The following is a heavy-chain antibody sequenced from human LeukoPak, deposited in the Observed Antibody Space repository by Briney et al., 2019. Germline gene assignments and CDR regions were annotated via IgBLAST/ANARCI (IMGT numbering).Heavy chain of an antibody. V-gene: IGHV3-48*03. CDR2: ISSSGSTI. CDR3: ARPSSYYYDSSGPDAFDI. CDR1: GFTFSNYA. J-gene: IGHJ3*02. D-gene: IGHD3-22*01. Sequence: GASLRLSCAASGFTFSNYAMNWVRQAPGKGLEWVSYISSSGSTIYYADSVKGRFTISRDNAKNSLYLQMNSLRAEDTAVYYCARPSSYYYDSSGPDAFDIWAKGQWSPSLQ.